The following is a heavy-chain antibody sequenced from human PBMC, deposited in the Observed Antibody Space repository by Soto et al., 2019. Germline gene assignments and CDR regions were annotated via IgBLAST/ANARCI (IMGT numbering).Heavy chain of an antibody. CDR3: ARHSTDYYDSSGYPNDAFDI. J-gene: IGHJ3*02. Sequence: SETLSLTCTVSGGSISSSSYYWGWIRQPPGKGLEWIGSIYYSGSTYYNPSLKSRVTISVDTSKNQFSLKLSSVTAADTAVYYCARHSTDYYDSSGYPNDAFDIWGQGTLVTVSS. CDR1: GGSISSSSYY. CDR2: IYYSGST. V-gene: IGHV4-39*01. D-gene: IGHD3-22*01.